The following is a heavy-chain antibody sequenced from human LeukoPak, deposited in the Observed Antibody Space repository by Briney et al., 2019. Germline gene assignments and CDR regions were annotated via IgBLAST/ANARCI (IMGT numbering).Heavy chain of an antibody. CDR3: AREGIAAGVDY. V-gene: IGHV4-38-2*02. CDR1: GYSISSGYY. D-gene: IGHD6-13*01. CDR2: IYHSGST. J-gene: IGHJ4*02. Sequence: PSETLSLTCAVSGYSISSGYYWGWIRQPPGKGLEWIGSIYHSGSTYYNPSLKSRVTISVDTSKNQFSLKLSSVTAADTAVYYCAREGIAAGVDYWGQGTLVTVSS.